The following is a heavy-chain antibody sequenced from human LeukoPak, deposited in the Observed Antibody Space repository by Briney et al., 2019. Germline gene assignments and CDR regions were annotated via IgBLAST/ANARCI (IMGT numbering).Heavy chain of an antibody. Sequence: KASETLSLTCTVSGGSISSYYWSWIRQPPGKGLEWIGYIYYSGSTNYNPSLKSRVTISVDTSKNQFSLKLSSVTAADTAVYHCARANKEYSYGTFDYWGQGTLVTVSS. CDR3: ARANKEYSYGTFDY. V-gene: IGHV4-59*01. CDR2: IYYSGST. J-gene: IGHJ4*02. D-gene: IGHD5-18*01. CDR1: GGSISSYY.